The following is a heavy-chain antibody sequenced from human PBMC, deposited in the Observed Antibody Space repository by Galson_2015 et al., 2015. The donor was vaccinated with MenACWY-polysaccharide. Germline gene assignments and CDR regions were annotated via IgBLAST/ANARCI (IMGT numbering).Heavy chain of an antibody. V-gene: IGHV3-9*01. J-gene: IGHJ3*02. Sequence: SLRLSCAASGFTFDDYAMHWVRQAPGKGLEWVSGISWNSGSIGYADSVKGRFTISRDNAKNSLYLQMNSLRAEDTALYYCAKDKGIAVGAFEIWGQGTMVTVSS. CDR3: AKDKGIAVGAFEI. CDR2: ISWNSGSI. D-gene: IGHD6-19*01. CDR1: GFTFDDYA.